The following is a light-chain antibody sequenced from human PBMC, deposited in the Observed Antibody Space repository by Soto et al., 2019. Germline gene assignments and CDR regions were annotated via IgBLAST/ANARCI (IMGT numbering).Light chain of an antibody. CDR1: SSDVGGHNY. Sequence: QSALTQPASVSGSPGQSITISCTGTSSDVGGHNYVSWYQQHPGKAPKLIINEVSYRPSGVSNRFSGSKSGNTASLTISGLQAEDEADFYCSSHSSYTDRVVFGGGTQLTVL. J-gene: IGLJ2*01. CDR3: SSHSSYTDRVV. CDR2: EVS. V-gene: IGLV2-14*01.